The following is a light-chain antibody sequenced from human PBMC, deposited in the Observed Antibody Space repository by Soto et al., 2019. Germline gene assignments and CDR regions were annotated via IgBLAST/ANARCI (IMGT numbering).Light chain of an antibody. CDR3: QQSYSRPRT. CDR2: TAS. Sequence: DIQMTQSPSSLSASVGDRVTITCRASQSISSYLNWYQRKPGKAPNLLIYTASSLESGVPSRFSGSGSGTDFTLTIASLQPEDFATYFCQQSYSRPRTFGQGTKVDI. CDR1: QSISSY. J-gene: IGKJ1*01. V-gene: IGKV1-39*01.